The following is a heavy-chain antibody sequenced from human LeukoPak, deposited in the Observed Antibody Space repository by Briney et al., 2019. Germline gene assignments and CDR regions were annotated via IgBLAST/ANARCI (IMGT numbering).Heavy chain of an antibody. J-gene: IGHJ3*02. CDR1: GFNFRDFY. CDR2: ISSTSSTI. Sequence: GGSLRLSCAGSGFNFRDFYMSWIRQAPGKGLEWLSYISSTSSTIYYADSVRGRFTISRDNAKNSLYLQMNSLRAEDTAVYYCARDGASGGAFDIWGQGTMVTVSS. V-gene: IGHV3-11*04. D-gene: IGHD2-15*01. CDR3: ARDGASGGAFDI.